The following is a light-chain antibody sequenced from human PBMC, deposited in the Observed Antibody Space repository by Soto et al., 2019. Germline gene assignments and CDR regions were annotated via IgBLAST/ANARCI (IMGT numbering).Light chain of an antibody. V-gene: IGLV8-61*01. CDR1: SGSVSTSYY. Sequence: QTVVTQEPSFSVSPGGTVTLTCGLSSGSVSTSYYPSWYQQTPGQAPRTLIYNTDTRSSGVPDRFSGSILGNKAALTITGAQADDEFDYYCVLSVGSGIWVFGGGTKLTVL. CDR2: NTD. J-gene: IGLJ3*02. CDR3: VLSVGSGIWV.